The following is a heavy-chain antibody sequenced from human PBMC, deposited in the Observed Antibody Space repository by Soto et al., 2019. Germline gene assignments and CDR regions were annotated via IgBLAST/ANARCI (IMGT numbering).Heavy chain of an antibody. V-gene: IGHV4-31*03. CDR3: ARARFLEWLLPFDY. Sequence: SETLSLTCTVSGGSISSGGYYWSWIRQHPGKGLEWIGYIYYSGSTYYNPSLKSRVTISVDTSKNQFSLKLSSVTAADTAVYYCARARFLEWLLPFDYWGQGTLVTVS. CDR2: IYYSGST. CDR1: GGSISSGGYY. J-gene: IGHJ4*02. D-gene: IGHD3-3*01.